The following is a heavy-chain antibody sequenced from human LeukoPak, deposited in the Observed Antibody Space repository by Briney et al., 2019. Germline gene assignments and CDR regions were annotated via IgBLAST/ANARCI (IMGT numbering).Heavy chain of an antibody. J-gene: IGHJ3*02. CDR2: INPNSRGT. V-gene: IGHV1-2*06. CDR3: PRDRSTSDALDI. Sequence: ASVTVSCTASGYTFTGYYMHCVRQAPGQGLEFMRRINPNSRGTNYAQKSQRSVTITRDTSISPPYLELSILTSYDSALYYCPRDRSTSDALDIWGQGPMLPVSS. D-gene: IGHD2-2*01. CDR1: GYTFTGYY.